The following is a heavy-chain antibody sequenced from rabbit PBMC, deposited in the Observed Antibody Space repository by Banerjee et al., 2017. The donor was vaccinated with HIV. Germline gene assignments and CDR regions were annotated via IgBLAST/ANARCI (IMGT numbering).Heavy chain of an antibody. J-gene: IGHJ3*01. V-gene: IGHV1S40*01. Sequence: QSLEESGGDLVKPGASLTLTCTASGFSFSNNYFMCWVRQAPGKRPEWIACIYSGSSGSTYYASWAKGRFTISKTSSTTVTLQMTSLTAADTATYFCARYDYVGIAGYDYGRLWGQGTLVTVS. CDR2: IYSGSSGST. CDR1: GFSFSNNYF. D-gene: IGHD6-1*01. CDR3: ARYDYVGIAGYDYGRL.